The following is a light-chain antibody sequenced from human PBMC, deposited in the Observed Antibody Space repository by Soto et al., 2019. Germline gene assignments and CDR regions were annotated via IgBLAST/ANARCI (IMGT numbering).Light chain of an antibody. V-gene: IGLV2-14*01. Sequence: QSALTQPASVSGSPGQSITISCTGTSSDVGGYNYVSWYQQHPGKAPKLMIYEVSNRPSGVSNRFSGSTSGNTASLTISGLQAEDEADYYCSSYTSRSTLVFGGGTKVTVL. CDR3: SSYTSRSTLV. CDR2: EVS. J-gene: IGLJ2*01. CDR1: SSDVGGYNY.